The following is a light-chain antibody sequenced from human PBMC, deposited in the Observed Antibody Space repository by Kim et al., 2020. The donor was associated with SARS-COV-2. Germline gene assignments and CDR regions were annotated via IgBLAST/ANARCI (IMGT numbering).Light chain of an antibody. J-gene: IGKJ4*01. Sequence: EIVLTQSPATLSLSPGQRATLSCRASQSVNNYLAWYQHRSGQAPRLLIYDASNRATGIPGRFSGSGSGTDFTLTISSLEPEDFAVYYCQQRYNWPLTFGGGTKVDIK. CDR2: DAS. CDR3: QQRYNWPLT. V-gene: IGKV3-11*01. CDR1: QSVNNY.